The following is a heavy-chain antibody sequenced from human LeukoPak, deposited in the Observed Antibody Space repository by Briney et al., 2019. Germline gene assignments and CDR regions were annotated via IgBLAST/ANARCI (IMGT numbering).Heavy chain of an antibody. CDR1: GGSFSGYY. J-gene: IGHJ6*03. CDR3: ARGGSSGWYYYYYYMDV. D-gene: IGHD6-19*01. Sequence: SETLSLTCAVYGGSFSGYYWSWIRQPLGKGLEWIGEINHSGSTNYNPSLKSRVTISVDTSKNQFSLKLSSVTAADTAVYYCARGGSSGWYYYYYYMDVWGKGTTVTVSS. CDR2: INHSGST. V-gene: IGHV4-34*01.